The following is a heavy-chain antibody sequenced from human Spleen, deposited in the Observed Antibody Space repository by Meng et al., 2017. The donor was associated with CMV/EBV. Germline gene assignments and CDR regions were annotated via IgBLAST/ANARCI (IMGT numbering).Heavy chain of an antibody. Sequence: GGSLRLSCVASGFTFSRYAMNWVRQAPGKGLEWVATISGSGGTTYNADSVKGRFTISRDNSQNTLYVQVTSLRAEDTAVYYCARATAPRPAFYYYYGMDVWGQGTTVTVSS. V-gene: IGHV3-23*01. D-gene: IGHD6-6*01. CDR3: ARATAPRPAFYYYYGMDV. CDR2: ISGSGGTT. J-gene: IGHJ6*02. CDR1: GFTFSRYA.